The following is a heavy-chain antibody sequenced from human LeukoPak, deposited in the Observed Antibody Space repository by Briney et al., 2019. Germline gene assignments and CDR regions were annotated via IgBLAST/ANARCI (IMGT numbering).Heavy chain of an antibody. CDR3: ARAVRQYFAWLLWDPGYYGMDV. CDR2: INPNSGGT. V-gene: IGHV1-2*02. D-gene: IGHD3-9*01. J-gene: IGHJ6*02. Sequence: ASVKVSCKASGYTFTGHYMHWVRQAPGQGLEWMGWINPNSGGTNYAQKFQGRVTMTRVTSISTAYMELSRLRSDDTAVYYCARAVRQYFAWLLWDPGYYGMDVWGQGTTVTVSS. CDR1: GYTFTGHY.